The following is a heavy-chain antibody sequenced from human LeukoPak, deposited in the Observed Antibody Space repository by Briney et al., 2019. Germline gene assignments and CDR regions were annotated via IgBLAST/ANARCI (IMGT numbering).Heavy chain of an antibody. CDR2: ISYDGSNK. J-gene: IGHJ4*02. CDR3: ARARPSGGGFDH. CDR1: GFTFSSYA. V-gene: IGHV3-30*04. D-gene: IGHD6-6*01. Sequence: GGSLRLSCAASGFTFSSYAMHWVRQAPGKGLEWVAVISYDGSNKYYADSVKGRFTISRDNSKNTLYLQMNSLRAEDTAVYYCARARPSGGGFDHWGQGTLVTVSS.